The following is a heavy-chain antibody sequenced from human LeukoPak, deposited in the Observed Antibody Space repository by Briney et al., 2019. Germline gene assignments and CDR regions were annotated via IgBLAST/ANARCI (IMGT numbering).Heavy chain of an antibody. CDR2: INPSGGST. D-gene: IGHD6-25*01. CDR3: ATDIAANAFDI. CDR1: GYTFTSYY. V-gene: IGHV1-46*01. Sequence: ASVKVSCKASGYTFTSYYMHWVRQAPGQGLEWMGIINPSGGSTSYAQKFQGRVTMTEDTSTDTAYMELSSLRSEDTAVYYCATDIAANAFDIWGQGTMVTVSS. J-gene: IGHJ3*02.